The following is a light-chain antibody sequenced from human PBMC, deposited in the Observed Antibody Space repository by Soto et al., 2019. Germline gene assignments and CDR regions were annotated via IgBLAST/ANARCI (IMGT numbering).Light chain of an antibody. Sequence: DIQMTQSPSTLSASVGDRVTITCRASQSISSWLAWYQQKPGKAPKLLIYKASSLESGVPSRFSGSGSGTEFTLTISSLQPDDFATYYCQQYNSPWLTFGPGTKVDIK. V-gene: IGKV1-5*03. CDR3: QQYNSPWLT. J-gene: IGKJ3*01. CDR2: KAS. CDR1: QSISSW.